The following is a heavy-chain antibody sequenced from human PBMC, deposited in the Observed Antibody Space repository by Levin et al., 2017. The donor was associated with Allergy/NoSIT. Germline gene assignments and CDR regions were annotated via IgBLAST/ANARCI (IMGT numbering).Heavy chain of an antibody. J-gene: IGHJ2*01. CDR2: IDPSDSYT. V-gene: IGHV5-10-1*01. CDR1: GYKFTSYW. Sequence: GGSLRLSCKGSGYKFTSYWISWVRQMPGKGLEWMGRIDPSDSYTNYSPSLQGHVTISADKSISTAYLQWSSLKASDTAMYYCARLAQNIVARSWYFDLWGRGTLVTVSS. D-gene: IGHD5-12*01. CDR3: ARLAQNIVARSWYFDL.